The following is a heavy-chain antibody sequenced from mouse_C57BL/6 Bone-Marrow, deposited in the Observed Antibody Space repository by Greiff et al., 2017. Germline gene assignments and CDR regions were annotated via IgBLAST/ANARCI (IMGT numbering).Heavy chain of an antibody. J-gene: IGHJ2*01. CDR3: ARGQLRLQVDY. Sequence: QVQLQQSGAELVRPGASVKLSCKASGYTFTDYYINWVKQRPGQGLEWIARIYPGSGNTYYNEKFKGKATLTAEKSSSTAYMQLSSLTSEDSAVYFCARGQLRLQVDYWGQGTTLTVSS. D-gene: IGHD3-2*02. CDR1: GYTFTDYY. CDR2: IYPGSGNT. V-gene: IGHV1-76*01.